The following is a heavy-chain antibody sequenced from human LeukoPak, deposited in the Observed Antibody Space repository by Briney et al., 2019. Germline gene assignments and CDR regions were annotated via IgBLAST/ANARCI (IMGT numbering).Heavy chain of an antibody. CDR3: ASRGR. CDR2: IYYSGST. CDR1: GGSISSYY. J-gene: IGHJ4*02. D-gene: IGHD1-26*01. V-gene: IGHV4-59*12. Sequence: PSETPSVICTVSGGSISSYYWSWIRQPPGKGLEWIGYIYYSGSTNYNPSLKSRVSISIDTSKNQFSLNLTSVTAADTAVYYCASRGRWGQGTLVTVSS.